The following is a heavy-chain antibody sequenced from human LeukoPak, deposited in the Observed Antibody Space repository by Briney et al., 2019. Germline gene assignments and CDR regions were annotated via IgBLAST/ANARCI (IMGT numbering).Heavy chain of an antibody. V-gene: IGHV4-34*01. D-gene: IGHD2-15*01. J-gene: IGHJ3*02. CDR1: GGSFSGYY. CDR2: INHSGST. CDR3: ARVRRGNDIVVVVAATPFDAFDI. Sequence: SETLSLTCAVYGGSFSGYYWSWIRQPPGKGLEWIGEINHSGSTYYNPSLKSRVTISVDTSKNQFSLKLSSVTAADTAVYYCARVRRGNDIVVVVAATPFDAFDIWGQGTMVTVSS.